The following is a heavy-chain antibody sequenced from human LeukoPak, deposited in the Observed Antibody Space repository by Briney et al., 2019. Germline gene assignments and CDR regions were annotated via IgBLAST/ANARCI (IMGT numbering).Heavy chain of an antibody. V-gene: IGHV1-69*05. CDR1: GGTFSSYA. D-gene: IGHD1-1*01. CDR3: ARDSGSTQRKYYFDY. CDR2: IIPIFGTA. J-gene: IGHJ4*02. Sequence: GASVKLSCKASGGTFSSYAISWVRQAPGQGLEWMGGIIPIFGTANYAQKFQGRVTITTDESTSTAYMELSSLRSEDTAVYYCARDSGSTQRKYYFDYWGQGTLVTVSS.